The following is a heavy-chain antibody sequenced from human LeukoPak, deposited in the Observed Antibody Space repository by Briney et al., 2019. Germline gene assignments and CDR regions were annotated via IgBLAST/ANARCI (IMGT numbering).Heavy chain of an antibody. CDR3: SRVGEDYDILTGYYRFFDY. D-gene: IGHD3-9*01. V-gene: IGHV3-11*01. Sequence: GGSLRLSCAASGFTFSDYYMSWIRQAPGKGLEWVSYISSSGSTIYYADSVSGRFTISRDNAKNSLYLQMNSLRAEDTAVYYCSRVGEDYDILTGYYRFFDYWGQGTLVTVSS. CDR2: ISSSGSTI. CDR1: GFTFSDYY. J-gene: IGHJ4*02.